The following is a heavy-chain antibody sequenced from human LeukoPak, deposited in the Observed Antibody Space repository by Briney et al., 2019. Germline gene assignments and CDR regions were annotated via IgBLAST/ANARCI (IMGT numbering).Heavy chain of an antibody. CDR3: ARSPPPYYYDSSGYSPLDY. CDR1: GFTFSSYS. D-gene: IGHD3-22*01. V-gene: IGHV3-48*04. CDR2: ISSASNTI. J-gene: IGHJ4*02. Sequence: PGGSLRLSCAASGFTFSSYSMNWVRQAPGKGLEWVSYISSASNTIYYADSVKGRFTISRDNAKNPLYLQVNSLRAEDTAVYYCARSPPPYYYDSSGYSPLDYWGQGTLVTVSS.